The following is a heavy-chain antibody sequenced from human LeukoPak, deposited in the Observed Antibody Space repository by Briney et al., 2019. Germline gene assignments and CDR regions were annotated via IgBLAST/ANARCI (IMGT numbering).Heavy chain of an antibody. Sequence: PGGSLRLSCAASGFTFSDYNMRWIRQAPGKGLEWVSSISRSGSTKYYADSVKGRFTISRDNAKNSLYLQMNSLRAEDTAVYYCARDHQYQLLDAFDIWGQGTMVTVSS. CDR2: ISRSGSTK. V-gene: IGHV3-11*04. CDR1: GFTFSDYN. CDR3: ARDHQYQLLDAFDI. D-gene: IGHD2-2*01. J-gene: IGHJ3*02.